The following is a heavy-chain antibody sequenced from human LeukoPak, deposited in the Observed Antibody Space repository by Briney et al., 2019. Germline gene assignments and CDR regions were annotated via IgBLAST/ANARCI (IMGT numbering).Heavy chain of an antibody. D-gene: IGHD3-16*02. Sequence: SETLSLTCAVSGGSISSSNWWSWVRQPPGKGLEWIGEIYHSGSTNYNPSLKSRVTISVDTSKNQFSLKLSSVTAADTAVYYCARANYDYVWGSYRPLGFDPWGQGTLVTVSS. V-gene: IGHV4-4*02. CDR2: IYHSGST. CDR3: ARANYDYVWGSYRPLGFDP. J-gene: IGHJ5*02. CDR1: GGSISSSNW.